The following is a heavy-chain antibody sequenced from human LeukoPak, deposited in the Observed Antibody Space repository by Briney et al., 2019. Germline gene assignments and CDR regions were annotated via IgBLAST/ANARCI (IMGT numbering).Heavy chain of an antibody. J-gene: IGHJ4*02. Sequence: SETLSLTCTVSGGSISSSSYYWGWIRQPPGKGLEWIGSFYYSGSTYYNPSLKSRVTISVDTSKNQFSLKLSSVTAADTPVYYCARFGGTNYGDFDYWGQGTLVTVPS. D-gene: IGHD1-26*01. CDR2: FYYSGST. CDR1: GGSISSSSYY. CDR3: ARFGGTNYGDFDY. V-gene: IGHV4-39*01.